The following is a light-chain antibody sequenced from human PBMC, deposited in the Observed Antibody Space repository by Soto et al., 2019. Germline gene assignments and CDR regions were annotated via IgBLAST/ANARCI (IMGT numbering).Light chain of an antibody. V-gene: IGKV1-27*01. J-gene: IGKJ1*01. CDR2: AAS. Sequence: DIQMTQSPSSLSAFVGDRVTITCRASQDIANFLAWYQQKPGKVPKLLIYAASTLQSGVPSRFSGSGSGTEFTLTISSLQPDDFATYYCQQYNTFWTFGQGTKVDIK. CDR1: QDIANF. CDR3: QQYNTFWT.